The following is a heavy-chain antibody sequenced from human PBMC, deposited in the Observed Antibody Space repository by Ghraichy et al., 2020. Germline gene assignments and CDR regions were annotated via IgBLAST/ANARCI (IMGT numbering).Heavy chain of an antibody. CDR3: TSPGYSSGWYY. CDR2: IRSKANSYAT. J-gene: IGHJ4*02. Sequence: GGSLRLSCAASGFTFSDSTIHWVRQASGKGLEWVGRIRSKANSYATSYAASVKGRFTISRDDSKNTAYLQMNSLKTEDTAVYYCTSPGYSSGWYYWGQGTRVTVSS. CDR1: GFTFSDST. D-gene: IGHD6-19*01. V-gene: IGHV3-73*01.